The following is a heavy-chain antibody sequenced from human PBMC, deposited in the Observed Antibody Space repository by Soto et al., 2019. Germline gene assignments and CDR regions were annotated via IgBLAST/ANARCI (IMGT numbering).Heavy chain of an antibody. CDR1: GFTFSSYW. CDR3: ARDIHDYGDYDYYYGMDV. Sequence: GGSLRLSCAASGFTFSSYWMSWVRQAPGKGLEWVANIKQDGSEKYYVDSVKGRFTISRDNAKNSLYLQMNSLRAEDTAVYYCARDIHDYGDYDYYYGMDVWGQGTTVTVSS. D-gene: IGHD4-17*01. J-gene: IGHJ6*02. V-gene: IGHV3-7*05. CDR2: IKQDGSEK.